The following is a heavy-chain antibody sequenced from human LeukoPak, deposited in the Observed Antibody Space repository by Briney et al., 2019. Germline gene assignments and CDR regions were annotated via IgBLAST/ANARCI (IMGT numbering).Heavy chain of an antibody. CDR1: AFTFDDYA. D-gene: IGHD2-2*01. J-gene: IGHJ4*02. V-gene: IGHV3-9*01. CDR2: ISWNSGSI. Sequence: SLRLSCAASAFTFDDYAMHWPRQAPGQGLQWVSGISWNSGSIGYADSVKGRFTISRDNAKNSLHLQMNSLRAEDTALYYCAKEGGKYCSSTSCYWDYWGQGTLVTVSS. CDR3: AKEGGKYCSSTSCYWDY.